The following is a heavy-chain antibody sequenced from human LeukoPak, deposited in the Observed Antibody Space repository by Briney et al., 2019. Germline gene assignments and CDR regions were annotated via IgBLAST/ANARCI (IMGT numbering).Heavy chain of an antibody. CDR3: ARVQQGGYYPYDMDV. D-gene: IGHD6-13*01. CDR1: GGSISSYY. J-gene: IGHJ6*02. CDR2: ISNSGST. V-gene: IGHV4-59*01. Sequence: PSETLSLTCTVSGGSISSYYWSWIRQPPGKELEWIGYISNSGSTNYNPSLKSRVTMSVDTSKNQFSLKLSSVTAADTAVYYCARVQQGGYYPYDMDVWGQGTTVTVSS.